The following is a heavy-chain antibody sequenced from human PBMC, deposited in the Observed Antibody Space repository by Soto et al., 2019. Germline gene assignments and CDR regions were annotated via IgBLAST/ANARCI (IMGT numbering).Heavy chain of an antibody. Sequence: SSVKGSCKASGGTFRSYAISWVRQAPGQGLQWMGGIIPIFGTPNYAQKFQGRVTINADESTSTAYMELSSLRSEDTDVYYCARDPRVYNQAVPDAFDIWGHGTMVTVSS. CDR1: GGTFRSYA. CDR2: IIPIFGTP. D-gene: IGHD1-1*01. J-gene: IGHJ3*02. CDR3: ARDPRVYNQAVPDAFDI. V-gene: IGHV1-69*13.